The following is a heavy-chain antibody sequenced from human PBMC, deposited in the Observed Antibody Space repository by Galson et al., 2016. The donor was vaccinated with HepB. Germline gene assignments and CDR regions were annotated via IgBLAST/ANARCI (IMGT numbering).Heavy chain of an antibody. CDR2: MYIDGNA. CDR1: GLSVSSNY. D-gene: IGHD2-21*02. Sequence: SLRLSCAASGLSVSSNYMSWIRQAPGKGLEWVSVMYIDGNAYYADSVKGRFTLSRDNSKDTLYLQMSSLRVEDTAVYYCVQDYAVVLTAILNYWGQGTLVTVSS. V-gene: IGHV3-53*05. J-gene: IGHJ4*02. CDR3: VQDYAVVLTAILNY.